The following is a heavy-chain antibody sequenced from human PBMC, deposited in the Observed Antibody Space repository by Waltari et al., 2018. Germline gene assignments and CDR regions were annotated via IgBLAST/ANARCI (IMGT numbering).Heavy chain of an antibody. CDR1: GGPITSTSHY. J-gene: IGHJ3*01. V-gene: IGHV4-39*01. Sequence: QLHLQASGPGLVKPSETLSLTCSVSGGPITSTSHYWGWIRQPPGKGLEWTGTISSSGAIYNNPSLKSRLTISVDTSKNQFSLKLSSVTAADTALYYCATYVGASVGTAAFDVWGQGTMVTVSS. D-gene: IGHD3-16*01. CDR2: ISSSGAI. CDR3: ATYVGASVGTAAFDV.